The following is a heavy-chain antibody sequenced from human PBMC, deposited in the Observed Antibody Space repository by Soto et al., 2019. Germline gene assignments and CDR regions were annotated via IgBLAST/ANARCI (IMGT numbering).Heavy chain of an antibody. CDR3: ATRSYDFWSGYPGHYGMDV. J-gene: IGHJ6*02. V-gene: IGHV1-69*13. D-gene: IGHD3-3*01. CDR2: IIPIFGTA. Sequence: SVKVSCKASGYTFTNYYMHWVRQAPGQGLEWMGGIIPIFGTANYAQKFQGRVTITADESTSTAYMELSSLRSEDTAVYYCATRSYDFWSGYPGHYGMDVWGQGTTVTVSS. CDR1: GYTFTNYY.